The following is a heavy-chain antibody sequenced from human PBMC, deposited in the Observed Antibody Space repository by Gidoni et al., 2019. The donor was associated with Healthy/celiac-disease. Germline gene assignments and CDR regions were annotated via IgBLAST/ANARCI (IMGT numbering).Heavy chain of an antibody. J-gene: IGHJ6*03. CDR2: INHSGST. Sequence: QVQLQQWGAGLLKPSETLSLTCAVYGEPFSGYYWSWIRQPPGKGLEWIGEINHSGSTNYNPSLKSRVTISVDTSKNQFSLKLSSVTAADTAVYYCARGGTIFGVGYYYYMDVWGKGTTVTVSS. CDR3: ARGGTIFGVGYYYYMDV. D-gene: IGHD3-3*01. CDR1: GEPFSGYY. V-gene: IGHV4-34*01.